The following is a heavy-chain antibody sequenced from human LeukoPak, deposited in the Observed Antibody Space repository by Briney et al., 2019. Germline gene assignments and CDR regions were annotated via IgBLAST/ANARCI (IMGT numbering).Heavy chain of an antibody. CDR3: ATEAGGSRDVFDI. CDR1: GFTFSSYW. Sequence: PGGSLRLSCAASGFTFSSYWMHWVRQAPGKGLVWVARINTDGSSISYADSVKGRFTISRENGKNTLYLQMNSLRAEDTAVYYCATEAGGSRDVFDIWGQGTMVTVSS. J-gene: IGHJ3*02. D-gene: IGHD1-26*01. V-gene: IGHV3-74*01. CDR2: INTDGSSI.